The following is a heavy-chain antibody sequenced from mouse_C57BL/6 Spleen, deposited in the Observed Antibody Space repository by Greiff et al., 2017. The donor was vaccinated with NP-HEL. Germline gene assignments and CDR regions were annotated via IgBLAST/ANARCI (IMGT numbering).Heavy chain of an antibody. CDR1: GYTFTSYW. D-gene: IGHD1-1*01. CDR2: IYPGSGST. J-gene: IGHJ3*01. Sequence: QVQLQQPGAELVKPGASVKMSCKASGYTFTSYWITWVKQRPGQGLEWIGDIYPGSGSTNYNEKFKSKATLTVDTSPRTAYMQLSSLASEDSAVYYCARRGITTVEGFAYWGQGTLVTVSA. CDR3: ARRGITTVEGFAY. V-gene: IGHV1-55*01.